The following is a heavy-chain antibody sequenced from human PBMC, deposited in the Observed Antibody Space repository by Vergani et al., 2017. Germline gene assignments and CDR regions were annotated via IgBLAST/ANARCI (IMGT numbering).Heavy chain of an antibody. V-gene: IGHV4-30-4*08. CDR1: GGSISSGDYY. CDR3: AGLGLDSSGWRNDY. Sequence: QVQLQESGPGLVKPSQTLSLTCTVSGGSISSGDYYWSWIRQPPGKGLEWIGEINHSGSTNYNPSLKSRVTISVDTSKNQFSLKLSSVTAADTAVYYCAGLGLDSSGWRNDYWGQGTLVTVSS. D-gene: IGHD6-19*01. J-gene: IGHJ4*02. CDR2: INHSGST.